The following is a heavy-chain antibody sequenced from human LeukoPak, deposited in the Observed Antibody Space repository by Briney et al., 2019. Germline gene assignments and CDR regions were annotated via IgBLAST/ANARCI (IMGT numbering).Heavy chain of an antibody. CDR3: ASDYYDSSGYYYFDY. J-gene: IGHJ4*02. CDR1: GFTFSSYW. V-gene: IGHV3-74*01. Sequence: SGGSLRLSCAASGFTFSSYWMHRVRRAPGKGLVWVSRINSDGSSTSYADSVKGRFTISRDNAKNTLYLQMNSLRVEDTAVYYCASDYYDSSGYYYFDYWGQGTLVTVSS. D-gene: IGHD3-22*01. CDR2: INSDGSST.